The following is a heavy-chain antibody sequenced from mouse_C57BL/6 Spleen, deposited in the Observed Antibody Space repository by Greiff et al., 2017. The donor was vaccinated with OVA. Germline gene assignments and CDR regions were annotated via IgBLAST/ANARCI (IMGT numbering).Heavy chain of an antibody. D-gene: IGHD4-1*01. V-gene: IGHV14-2*01. CDR3: ARCRTGTNWYFDV. CDR2: IDPADGET. Sequence: EVQLQQSGAELVKPGASVKLSCTASGFNIKDYYMHWVKQRTEQGLEWIGRIDPADGETKSAPKFQGKATITADTSSNTAYLQLSILTSEDTAVYYCARCRTGTNWYFDVWGTGTTVTVSS. J-gene: IGHJ1*03. CDR1: GFNIKDYY.